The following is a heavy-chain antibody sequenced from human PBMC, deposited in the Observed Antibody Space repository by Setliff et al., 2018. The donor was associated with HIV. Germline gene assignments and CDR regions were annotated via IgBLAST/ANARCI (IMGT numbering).Heavy chain of an antibody. CDR1: GGSINSSNYY. J-gene: IGHJ5*02. V-gene: IGHV4-39*07. D-gene: IGHD1-26*01. CDR3: ARGGGTYGMNWFDP. Sequence: PSETLSLTCTVSGGSINSSNYYWGWIRQPPGKGLEWIGSISYSGSTYYNPSLKSRVTISADTSKKQFSLKLSSVTAAETALYYCARGGGTYGMNWFDPWGPGILVTVSS. CDR2: ISYSGST.